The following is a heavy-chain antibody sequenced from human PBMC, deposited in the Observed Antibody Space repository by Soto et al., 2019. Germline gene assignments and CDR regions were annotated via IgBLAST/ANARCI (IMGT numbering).Heavy chain of an antibody. J-gene: IGHJ6*02. CDR3: ARDPKYCYGSGGMGGMDV. CDR1: GGSVSSGSYY. D-gene: IGHD3-10*01. Sequence: SETLSLTCTVSGGSVSSGSYYWSWIRQPPGKGLEWIGYIYYSGSTNYNPSLKSRVTISVDTSKNQFSLKLSSVTAADTAVYYCARDPKYCYGSGGMGGMDVWGQGTTVTVSS. V-gene: IGHV4-61*01. CDR2: IYYSGST.